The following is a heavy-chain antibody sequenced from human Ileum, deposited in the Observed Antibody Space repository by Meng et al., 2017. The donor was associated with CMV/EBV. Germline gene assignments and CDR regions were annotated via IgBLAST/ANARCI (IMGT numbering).Heavy chain of an antibody. D-gene: IGHD2-21*01. CDR2: IRYDGTNK. CDR3: ARANAPSPYCGGDCYIEY. CDR1: GFTFSSYG. J-gene: IGHJ4*02. Sequence: GESLKISCAASGFTFSSYGMHWVRQAPGKGLEWVAFIRYDGTNKYYADAVKGRFTISRDNSKNTVSLQMNSLRADDTAVYYCARANAPSPYCGGDCYIEYWGQGMLVTVSS. V-gene: IGHV3-30*02.